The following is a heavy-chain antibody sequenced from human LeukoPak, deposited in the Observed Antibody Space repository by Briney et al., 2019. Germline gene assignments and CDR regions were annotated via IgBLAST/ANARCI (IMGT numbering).Heavy chain of an antibody. J-gene: IGHJ4*02. CDR2: ITAYNGNT. D-gene: IGHD3-10*01. CDR3: ARDAAGSVDY. Sequence: GASVKVSCKASGYTFTTYGISWVRQAPGQGLEWMGWITAYNGNTNYAQNLQGRVTMTTDTSTSTVYMELRSLRSDDTAVYYCARDAAGSVDYWGQGTLVTVSS. V-gene: IGHV1-18*01. CDR1: GYTFTTYG.